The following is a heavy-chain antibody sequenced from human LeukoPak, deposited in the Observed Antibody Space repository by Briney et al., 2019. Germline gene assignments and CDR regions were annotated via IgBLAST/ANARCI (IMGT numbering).Heavy chain of an antibody. J-gene: IGHJ4*02. V-gene: IGHV5-51*01. CDR1: GYIFTTYW. D-gene: IGHD6-19*01. CDR2: ISPGDSNT. Sequence: GGSLKISCQGSGYIFTTYWIGWVRQLPGKGLEWMGIISPGDSNTRYSPSFQGQVTISADKSITTVYLQWSSLTASDSAIYHCARLRGSSSGWPVFFDYWGQGTLVTVSS. CDR3: ARLRGSSSGWPVFFDY.